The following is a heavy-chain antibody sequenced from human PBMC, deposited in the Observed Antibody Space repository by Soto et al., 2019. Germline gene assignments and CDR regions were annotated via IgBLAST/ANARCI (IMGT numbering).Heavy chain of an antibody. Sequence: QVQLVQSGAEVKKPGASVKVSCKASGYTFTSYYMHWVRQAPGQGLEWMGIINPSGGSTSYAQKFQGRVTMTRDTSTSTVYMELSSLRSEDTAVYYCAREGLRSGYYNTRWFDPWGQGTLVTVSS. CDR2: INPSGGST. J-gene: IGHJ5*02. D-gene: IGHD3-3*01. CDR1: GYTFTSYY. CDR3: AREGLRSGYYNTRWFDP. V-gene: IGHV1-46*01.